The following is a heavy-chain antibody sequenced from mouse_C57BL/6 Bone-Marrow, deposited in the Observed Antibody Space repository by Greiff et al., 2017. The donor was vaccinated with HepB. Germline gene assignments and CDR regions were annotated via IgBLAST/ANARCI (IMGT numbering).Heavy chain of an antibody. CDR1: GYTFTDYN. Sequence: VQLQQSGPELVKPGASVKIPCKASGYTFTDYNMDWVKQSHGKSLEWIGDINPNNGGTIYNQKFKGKATLTVDKSSSTAYMELRSLTSEDTAVYYCARPLTGYYAMDYWGQGTSVTVSS. V-gene: IGHV1-18*01. D-gene: IGHD4-1*01. CDR3: ARPLTGYYAMDY. J-gene: IGHJ4*01. CDR2: INPNNGGT.